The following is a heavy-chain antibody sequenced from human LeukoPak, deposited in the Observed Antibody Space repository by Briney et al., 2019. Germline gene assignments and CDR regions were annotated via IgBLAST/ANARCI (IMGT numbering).Heavy chain of an antibody. CDR3: ARLGSDCSGGSCYEGAADL. J-gene: IGHJ2*01. CDR2: INHSGST. CDR1: GGSFSGYY. D-gene: IGHD2-15*01. V-gene: IGHV4-34*01. Sequence: PSETLSLTCAVYGGSFSGYYWSWIRQPPGKGLEWIGEINHSGSTNYNPSLKSRVTISVDTSKNQFSLKLSSVTAADTAVYYCARLGSDCSGGSCYEGAADLWGRGTLVTVSS.